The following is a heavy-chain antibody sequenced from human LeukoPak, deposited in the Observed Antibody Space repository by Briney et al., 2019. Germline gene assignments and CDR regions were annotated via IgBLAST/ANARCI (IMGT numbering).Heavy chain of an antibody. CDR2: ISYDGSNE. CDR3: ARVGYYASGPFSYFDY. V-gene: IGHV3-30-3*01. CDR1: GFTFSGYA. J-gene: IGHJ4*02. Sequence: GGSLRLSCAASGFTFSGYAMHWVRQAPGKGLEWVAVISYDGSNEYYADSVKGRFTISRDNSKNTLYLQMNSLSAEDTAVYYCARVGYYASGPFSYFDYWGQGTLVTVSS. D-gene: IGHD3-10*01.